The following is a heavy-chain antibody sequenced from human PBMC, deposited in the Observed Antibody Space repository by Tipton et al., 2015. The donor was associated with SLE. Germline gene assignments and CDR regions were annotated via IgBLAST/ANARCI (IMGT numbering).Heavy chain of an antibody. J-gene: IGHJ4*02. CDR3: ARIHYYGSGSRDY. CDR2: IDSDGTIT. D-gene: IGHD3-10*01. Sequence: SGFTFNRYAMHWVRQAPGKGLMWVSRIDSDGTITNYADTVKGRFTISRDNAKDTLYLQMNSLRAEDTAVYYCARIHYYGSGSRDYWGQGTLVTVPS. V-gene: IGHV3-74*01. CDR1: GFTFNRYA.